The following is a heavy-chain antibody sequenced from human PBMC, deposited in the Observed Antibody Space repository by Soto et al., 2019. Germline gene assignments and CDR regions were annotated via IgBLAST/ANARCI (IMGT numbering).Heavy chain of an antibody. Sequence: GGSLRLSCAASGFTFSNAWMSWVRQAPGKGLEWVGRIKSKTDGGTTDYAAPVKGRFTISRDDSKNTLYLQMNSLKTEDTAVYYCTTLVGATNLFYYYGMYVWGKGTTVTVSS. V-gene: IGHV3-15*01. CDR2: IKSKTDGGTT. CDR1: GFTFSNAW. CDR3: TTLVGATNLFYYYGMYV. J-gene: IGHJ6*04. D-gene: IGHD1-26*01.